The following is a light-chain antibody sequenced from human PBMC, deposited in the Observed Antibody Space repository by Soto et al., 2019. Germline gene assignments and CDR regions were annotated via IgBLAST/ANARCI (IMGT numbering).Light chain of an antibody. CDR1: QSVSSN. CDR2: GAS. V-gene: IGKV3-15*01. Sequence: EIVMTQSPATLSVSPGERATLSCRASQSVSSNLAWYQQKPGQAPRLLIYGASTRATGIPARFSGSGSGTEFPLTISRLQSEDFAVYYCQQYNNWPTWTFGKRTKVEIK. J-gene: IGKJ1*01. CDR3: QQYNNWPTWT.